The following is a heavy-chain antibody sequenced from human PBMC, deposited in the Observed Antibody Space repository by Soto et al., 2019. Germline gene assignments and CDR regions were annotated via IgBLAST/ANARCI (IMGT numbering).Heavy chain of an antibody. CDR3: ARDNSPLVPAATFMYGY. J-gene: IGHJ4*02. V-gene: IGHV3-30-3*01. D-gene: IGHD2-2*01. CDR2: ISYDGSNK. CDR1: GFTFSSYA. Sequence: QVQLVESGGGVVQPGRSLRLSCAASGFTFSSYAMHWVRQAPGKGLEWVAVISYDGSNKYYADSVKGRFTISRDNSKNTLYLQMNSLRAEDTAVYYCARDNSPLVPAATFMYGYWGQGTLVTVSS.